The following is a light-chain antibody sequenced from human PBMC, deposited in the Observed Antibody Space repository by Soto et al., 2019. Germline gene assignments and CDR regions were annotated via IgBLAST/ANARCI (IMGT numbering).Light chain of an antibody. CDR1: QSISSY. CDR2: AAS. V-gene: IGKV1-39*01. CDR3: QQSYSTA. Sequence: DIQMTQSPSSLSASVGARVTITCRASQSISSYLNWYQQKPGKAPKRLIYAASSLQSGVPSRFSGRGSGTDFTLTISRLQPEDFATYYCQQSYSTAFGQGTKVDI. J-gene: IGKJ1*01.